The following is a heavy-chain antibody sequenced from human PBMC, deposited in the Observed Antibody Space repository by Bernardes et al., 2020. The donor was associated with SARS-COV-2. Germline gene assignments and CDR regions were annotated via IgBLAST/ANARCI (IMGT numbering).Heavy chain of an antibody. CDR3: ARAFENYYDRSGNYYSDAFDI. CDR1: GYTFTNYG. Sequence: ASVKVSCKASGYTFTNYGLSWVRQAPGQGLEWMGWISAFNGNTNYAQKVQDRVTLTADTSTSTVYMELRSLRSDDTAVYYCARAFENYYDRSGNYYSDAFDIWGQGTMVTVSP. V-gene: IGHV1-18*01. CDR2: ISAFNGNT. D-gene: IGHD3-22*01. J-gene: IGHJ3*02.